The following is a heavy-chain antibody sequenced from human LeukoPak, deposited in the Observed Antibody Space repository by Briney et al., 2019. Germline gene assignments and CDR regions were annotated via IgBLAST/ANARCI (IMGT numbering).Heavy chain of an antibody. J-gene: IGHJ5*02. V-gene: IGHV4-34*01. D-gene: IGHD6-19*01. Sequence: SETLSLTCAVYGGSFSGYYWSWIRQPPGKGLEWIGEINHSGSTNYNPSLKSRVTISVDTSKNQFSLKLSSVTAADTAVYYCARDPLSSGWLHNWFDPWGQGTLVTVSS. CDR1: GGSFSGYY. CDR2: INHSGST. CDR3: ARDPLSSGWLHNWFDP.